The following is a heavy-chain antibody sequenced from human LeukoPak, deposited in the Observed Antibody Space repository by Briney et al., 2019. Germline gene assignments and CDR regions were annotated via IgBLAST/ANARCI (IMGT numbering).Heavy chain of an antibody. J-gene: IGHJ4*02. D-gene: IGHD2-2*01. CDR3: TTDVKYQLLLGSLDY. Sequence: GGSLRLSCAASGFTVSSNYMSWVRQAPGKGLEWVGRIKSKTDGGTTDYAAPVKGRFTISRDDSKNTLYLQMNSLKTEDTAVYYCTTDVKYQLLLGSLDYWGQGTLVTVSS. CDR1: GFTVSSNY. CDR2: IKSKTDGGTT. V-gene: IGHV3-15*01.